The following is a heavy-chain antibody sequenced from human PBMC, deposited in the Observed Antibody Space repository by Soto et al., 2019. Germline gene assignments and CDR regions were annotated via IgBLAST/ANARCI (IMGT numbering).Heavy chain of an antibody. V-gene: IGHV3-23*01. CDR1: GFMFSGYG. J-gene: IGHJ4*02. D-gene: IGHD1-26*01. CDR2: ISGSGGST. Sequence: GGSLRLSCAACGFMFSGYGMSWVRQSPGEGLEWVSSISGSGGSTYYADSVKGRFTISRDNYKNTLYLQMSSLRAEDSAVYSCAKGPSYSGAYFPFGYWGQGTLVTVSS. CDR3: AKGPSYSGAYFPFGY.